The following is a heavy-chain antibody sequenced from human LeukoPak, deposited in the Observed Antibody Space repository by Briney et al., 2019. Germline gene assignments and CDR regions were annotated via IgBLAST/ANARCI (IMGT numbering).Heavy chain of an antibody. CDR3: AREISTAGIPFDY. CDR1: GYTFTAFY. D-gene: IGHD6-13*01. V-gene: IGHV1-2*02. CDR2: INPNSGGT. Sequence: ASVKVSCKASGYTFTAFYIHWVRQAPGQGLECMGWINPNSGGTNYAQKFQGRVTMTRDTSINTVYMELSRLISDDTAVYYCAREISTAGIPFDYWGQGSLVTVSS. J-gene: IGHJ4*02.